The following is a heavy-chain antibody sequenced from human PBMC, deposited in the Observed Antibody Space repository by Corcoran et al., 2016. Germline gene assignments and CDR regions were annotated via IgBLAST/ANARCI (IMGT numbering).Heavy chain of an antibody. J-gene: IGHJ6*02. CDR2: ISGSGGST. Sequence: EVQLLESGGGLVQPGGSLRLSCAASGFTFSSYAMSWVRQAPGKGLEWVSAISGSGGSTYYADSVKDRFTISRDNSKNTLYLQMNSLRAEDTAVYYCAKGPFHAPLDYYYGMDVWGQGTTVTVSS. V-gene: IGHV3-23*01. CDR1: GFTFSSYA. CDR3: AKGPFHAPLDYYYGMDV.